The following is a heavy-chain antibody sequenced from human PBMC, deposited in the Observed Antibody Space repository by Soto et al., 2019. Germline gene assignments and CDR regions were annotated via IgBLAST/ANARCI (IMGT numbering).Heavy chain of an antibody. CDR2: ISGRGDDT. D-gene: IGHD4-17*01. CDR1: GFTFSSYA. CDR3: AKDSPTKRDYGDYA. V-gene: IGHV3-23*01. J-gene: IGHJ4*02. Sequence: PGGSLRLSCAASGFTFSSYAMSWVRQAPGKGLEWVSTISGRGDDTYYTDSVKGRFTISRDNSKNTLYLQMNSLRAEDTAVYYCAKDSPTKRDYGDYAWGQGTLVTVSS.